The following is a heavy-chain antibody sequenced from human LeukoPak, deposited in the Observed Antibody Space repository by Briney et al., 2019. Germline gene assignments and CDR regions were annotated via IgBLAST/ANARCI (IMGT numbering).Heavy chain of an antibody. J-gene: IGHJ4*02. Sequence: SETLSLTCTVSGGSISSYYWSWIRQPPGKGLEWIGYIYYSGSTNYNPSLKSRVTISVDTSKNQLSLKLSSVTAADTAVYYCARFITIGAYFDYWGQGTLVTVSS. CDR3: ARFITIGAYFDY. CDR2: IYYSGST. D-gene: IGHD3-9*01. CDR1: GGSISSYY. V-gene: IGHV4-59*08.